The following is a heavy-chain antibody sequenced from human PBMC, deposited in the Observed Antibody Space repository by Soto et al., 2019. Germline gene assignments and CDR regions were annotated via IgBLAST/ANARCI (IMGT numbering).Heavy chain of an antibody. D-gene: IGHD3-3*01. CDR2: MNPNSGNT. Sequence: GASVKVSCKASGYTFTSYDINWVRQATGQGLEWMGWMNPNSGNTGYAQKFQGRVTMTRNTSISTAYMELSSLRSEDTAVYYCAREGYFWSGFGYYYYYGMDVWGQGPTVTVSS. CDR1: GYTFTSYD. J-gene: IGHJ6*02. V-gene: IGHV1-8*01. CDR3: AREGYFWSGFGYYYYYGMDV.